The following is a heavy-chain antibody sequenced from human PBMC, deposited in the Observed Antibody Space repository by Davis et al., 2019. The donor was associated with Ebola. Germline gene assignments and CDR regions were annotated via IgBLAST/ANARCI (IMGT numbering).Heavy chain of an antibody. D-gene: IGHD3-10*02. CDR1: GGSVSSDGYY. V-gene: IGHV4-39*01. CDR3: ARHLFFYFDF. Sequence: PGGSLRLSCTVSGGSVSSDGYYWGWIRQPPGKGLEWLGSISDSGDTYYNPSLKSRVTTSIDTSKNQFSLKLTSVTATDTALYYCARHLFFYFDFWGQGTLVTVSS. J-gene: IGHJ4*02. CDR2: ISDSGDT.